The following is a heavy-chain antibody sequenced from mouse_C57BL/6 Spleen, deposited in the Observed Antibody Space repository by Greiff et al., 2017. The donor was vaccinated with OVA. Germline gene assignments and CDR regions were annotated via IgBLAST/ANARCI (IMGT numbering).Heavy chain of an antibody. V-gene: IGHV1-7*01. D-gene: IGHD2-2*01. CDR1: GYTFTSYW. Sequence: VQLQQSGAELAKPGASVTLSCKASGYTFTSYWMHWVKQRPGQGLEWIGYINPSSGYTKYNQKFKDKATLTADKSSSTAYMQLSSLTYEDSAGYYCAREVKGYFDVWGTGTTVTVSS. J-gene: IGHJ1*03. CDR2: INPSSGYT. CDR3: AREVKGYFDV.